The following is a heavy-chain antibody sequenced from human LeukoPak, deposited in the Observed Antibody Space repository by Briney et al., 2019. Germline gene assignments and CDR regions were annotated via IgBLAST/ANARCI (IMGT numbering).Heavy chain of an antibody. CDR1: GYTFTGYY. CDR3: ARLGQPYSSSSIYYYYYMDV. J-gene: IGHJ6*03. CDR2: INPNSGGT. V-gene: IGHV1-2*02. D-gene: IGHD6-6*01. Sequence: GASVKVSCKASGYTFTGYYMHWVRQAPGQGLEWMGWINPNSGGTNYAQKFQGRVTMTRDTSISTAYMELSRLRSDDTAVYYCARLGQPYSSSSIYYYYYMDVWGKGTTVTVSS.